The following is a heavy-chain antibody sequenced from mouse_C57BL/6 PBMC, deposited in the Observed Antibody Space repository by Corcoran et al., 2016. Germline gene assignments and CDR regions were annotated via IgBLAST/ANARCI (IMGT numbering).Heavy chain of an antibody. CDR1: GYSITSGYY. D-gene: IGHD1-1*01. CDR3: AREDYGSSSYYFDY. J-gene: IGHJ2*01. Sequence: DVQLQESGPGLVKPSQSLSLTCSVTGYSITSGYYWNWIRQFPGNKLEWMGYISYDGSNNYNPSLKNRISITRDTSKNQFFLKLNSVTTEDTATYYCAREDYGSSSYYFDYWCQGTTLTVSS. CDR2: ISYDGSN. V-gene: IGHV3-6*01.